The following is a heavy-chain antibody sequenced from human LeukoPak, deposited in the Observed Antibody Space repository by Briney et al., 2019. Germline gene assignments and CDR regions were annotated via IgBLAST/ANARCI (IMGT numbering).Heavy chain of an antibody. Sequence: GGSLRLSCAASGFTVSSNHMSWVRQAPGKGLEWVSAIYSGGSTDYADSVKGRFTISRDNLKNTLYLQMNSLRAEDTAVYYCARGPAGYNWGQGTLVTFSS. D-gene: IGHD1-1*01. V-gene: IGHV3-53*01. CDR1: GFTVSSNH. CDR2: IYSGGST. CDR3: ARGPAGYN. J-gene: IGHJ4*02.